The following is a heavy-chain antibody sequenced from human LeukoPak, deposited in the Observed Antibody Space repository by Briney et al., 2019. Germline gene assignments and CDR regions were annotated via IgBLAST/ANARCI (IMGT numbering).Heavy chain of an antibody. D-gene: IGHD6-19*01. Sequence: PSETLSLTCTVSGGSISSSSYYWGWIRQPPGKGLEWIGNIYYSGSTNYNPSLKSRVTISVDTSKNQFSLKLSSVTAADTAVYYCARHSDSSGWGNDYWGQGTLVTVSS. J-gene: IGHJ4*02. CDR2: IYYSGST. CDR1: GGSISSSSYY. V-gene: IGHV4-39*01. CDR3: ARHSDSSGWGNDY.